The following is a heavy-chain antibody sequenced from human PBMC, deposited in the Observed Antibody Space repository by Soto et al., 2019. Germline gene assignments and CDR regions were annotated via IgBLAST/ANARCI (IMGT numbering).Heavy chain of an antibody. CDR1: GGTFSSYA. J-gene: IGHJ4*02. V-gene: IGHV1-69*01. D-gene: IGHD6-13*01. CDR3: ARRGDPYSSSWYYFDY. Sequence: QVQLVQSGAEVKKPGSSVKVSCKASGGTFSSYAISWVRQAPGQGPEWMGGIIPIFGTANYAQKFQGRVTITADESTSTAYMELSSLRSEDTAVYYCARRGDPYSSSWYYFDYRGQGTLVTVSS. CDR2: IIPIFGTA.